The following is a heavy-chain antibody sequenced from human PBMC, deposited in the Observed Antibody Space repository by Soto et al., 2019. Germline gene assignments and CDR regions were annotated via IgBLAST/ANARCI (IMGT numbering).Heavy chain of an antibody. CDR3: ARSITGFSYADS. CDR2: INSDGSST. V-gene: IGHV3-74*01. Sequence: EVQLVESGGDLVQPGGSLRLSCAASGFTFTSYWMHWVRQAPGKRLVWVSRINSDGSSTVYVDSVKGRFTISRDNAKNTLYLQMNSLRAEDTAFYYCARSITGFSYADSWGQGTLVTVSS. J-gene: IGHJ4*02. CDR1: GFTFTSYW. D-gene: IGHD2-2*01.